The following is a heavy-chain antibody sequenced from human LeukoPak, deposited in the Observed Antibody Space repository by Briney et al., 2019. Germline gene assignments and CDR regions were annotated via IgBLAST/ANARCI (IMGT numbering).Heavy chain of an antibody. Sequence: SETLSLTCTVSGGSISSYYWSWIRQPPGKGLEWIGYIYYSGSTNYNPSLKSRVTISVDTSKNQFSLKLSSVTAADTAVYYCARQGSSWYKKDSFDYGGKEPWVTVSS. J-gene: IGHJ4*01. CDR1: GGSISSYY. D-gene: IGHD6-13*01. CDR3: ARQGSSWYKKDSFDY. V-gene: IGHV4-59*08. CDR2: IYYSGST.